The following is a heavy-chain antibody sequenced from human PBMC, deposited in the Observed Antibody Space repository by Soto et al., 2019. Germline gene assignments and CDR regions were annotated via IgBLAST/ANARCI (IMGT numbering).Heavy chain of an antibody. Sequence: PGESLKISCKGSGYSFTSYWISWVRQMPGKGLEWMGRIDPSDSYTNYSPSFQGHVTISADKSISTAYLQWSSLKASDTAMYYCARALPYSSGWYPTSYFDYWGQGTLVTVSS. CDR2: IDPSDSYT. J-gene: IGHJ4*02. V-gene: IGHV5-10-1*01. CDR1: GYSFTSYW. D-gene: IGHD6-19*01. CDR3: ARALPYSSGWYPTSYFDY.